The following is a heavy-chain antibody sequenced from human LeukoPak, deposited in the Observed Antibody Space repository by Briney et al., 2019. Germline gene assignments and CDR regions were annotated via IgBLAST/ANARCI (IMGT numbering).Heavy chain of an antibody. Sequence: GESLQISCKGSGYSFTSYWIGWVRQMPGKGLEWMGIIYPGDSDTRYSPSFQGQVTISADKSISTAYLQWSSLKASDTAMYYCASRITMVRSQGWYFDLWGRGTLVTVSS. J-gene: IGHJ2*01. V-gene: IGHV5-51*01. CDR1: GYSFTSYW. CDR3: ASRITMVRSQGWYFDL. D-gene: IGHD3-10*01. CDR2: IYPGDSDT.